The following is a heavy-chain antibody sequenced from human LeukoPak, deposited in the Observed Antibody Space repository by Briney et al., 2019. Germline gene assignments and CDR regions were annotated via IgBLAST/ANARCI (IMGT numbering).Heavy chain of an antibody. CDR2: ISGSGGST. V-gene: IGHV3-23*01. J-gene: IGHJ4*02. CDR1: GFTFSSYG. D-gene: IGHD3-16*02. Sequence: GGSLRLSCAACGFTFSSYGMSWVRQAPGKGVEGVSAISGSGGSTYYADSVKGGFTISRDNSKNTLYLQMNSLRAEDTAVYYCAKDRYVWGSYRSYYFDYWGQGTLVTVSS. CDR3: AKDRYVWGSYRSYYFDY.